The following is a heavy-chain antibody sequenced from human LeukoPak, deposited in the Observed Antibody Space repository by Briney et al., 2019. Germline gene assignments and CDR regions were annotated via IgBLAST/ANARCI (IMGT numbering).Heavy chain of an antibody. CDR1: GFNFNEYY. Sequence: GGSLRLSCVASGFNFNEYYMSWIRQAPGKGLEWVSYIGSTIYYADSVKGRFTISRDNAKNSLYLQMNSLRAEDTAVYYCASSQLRFLEWLADYWGQGTLVTVSS. CDR3: ASSQLRFLEWLADY. J-gene: IGHJ4*02. D-gene: IGHD3-3*01. CDR2: IGSTI. V-gene: IGHV3-11*04.